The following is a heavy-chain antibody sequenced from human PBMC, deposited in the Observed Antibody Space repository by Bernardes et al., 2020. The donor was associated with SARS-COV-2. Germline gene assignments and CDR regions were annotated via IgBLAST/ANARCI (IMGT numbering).Heavy chain of an antibody. J-gene: IGHJ4*02. CDR3: ARGPGYYFDY. Sequence: SETLSLTCGVYGGSFSGYYWSWIRQPPVKGLEWIGEINESGSTNYNPSLKSRVTISLDTSKNQFSLNLSSVTAADTAVYYCARGPGYYFDYWGQGTLVTVSS. CDR2: INESGST. V-gene: IGHV4-34*01. CDR1: GGSFSGYY.